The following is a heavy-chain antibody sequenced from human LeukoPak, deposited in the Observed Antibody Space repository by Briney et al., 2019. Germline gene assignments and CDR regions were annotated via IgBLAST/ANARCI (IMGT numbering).Heavy chain of an antibody. V-gene: IGHV1-69*04. CDR2: IIPILGIA. D-gene: IGHD2-15*01. CDR3: ARDSLYCSGGSCYYYYYGMGV. CDR1: GGTFSSYA. J-gene: IGHJ6*02. Sequence: SVKVSCKASGGTFSSYAISWVRQAPGQGLEWMGRIIPILGIANYAQKLQGRVTITADKSTSTAYMELSSLRSEDTAVYYCARDSLYCSGGSCYYYYYGMGVWGQGTTVTVSS.